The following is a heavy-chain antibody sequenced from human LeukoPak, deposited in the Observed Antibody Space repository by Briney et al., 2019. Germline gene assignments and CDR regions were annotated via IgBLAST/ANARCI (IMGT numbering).Heavy chain of an antibody. V-gene: IGHV3-23*01. CDR2: ISGGGGTT. CDR1: GLTFSTYG. CDR3: AKDRGY. J-gene: IGHJ4*02. Sequence: GGSLRLSCETSGLTFSTYGMTWVRQAPGKGLEWVSAISGGGGTTYYADSVKGRLTISRDNSKNTLYLQMSSLRVEDTAVYYCAKDRGYWGQGTLVTVSS. D-gene: IGHD1-26*01.